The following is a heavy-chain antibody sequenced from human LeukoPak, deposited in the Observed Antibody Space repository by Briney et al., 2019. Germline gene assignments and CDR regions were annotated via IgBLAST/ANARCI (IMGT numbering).Heavy chain of an antibody. CDR2: INPSGGST. Sequence: ASVKVSCKASGYTFTSYYMHWVRQAPGQGLEWMGLINPSGGSTSYAQKFQGRVTMTRDTSTSTVHMELSSLRSEDTAVYYCARDLVAPEPLVVITTGYYYGMDVWGQGTTVTVSS. CDR1: GYTFTSYY. V-gene: IGHV1-46*01. CDR3: ARDLVAPEPLVVITTGYYYGMDV. D-gene: IGHD3-22*01. J-gene: IGHJ6*02.